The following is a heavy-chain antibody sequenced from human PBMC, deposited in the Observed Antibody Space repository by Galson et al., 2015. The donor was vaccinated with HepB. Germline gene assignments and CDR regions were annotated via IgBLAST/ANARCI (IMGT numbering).Heavy chain of an antibody. J-gene: IGHJ6*03. V-gene: IGHV3-30*04. CDR1: GFTFSSYA. CDR2: ISYEGSDK. Sequence: SLRLSCAASGFTFSSYAMHWVRQAPGKGLEWLAVISYEGSDKYYVDSVKGRFTSSRDNSKNTVYLQMNSLRAEDTAVYYCARGSTIFGVADYMDVWGKGTTVTVSS. CDR3: ARGSTIFGVADYMDV. D-gene: IGHD3-3*01.